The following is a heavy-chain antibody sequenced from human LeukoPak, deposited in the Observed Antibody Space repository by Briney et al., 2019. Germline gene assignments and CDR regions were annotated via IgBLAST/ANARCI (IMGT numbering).Heavy chain of an antibody. CDR2: IYHSGST. CDR1: GGSISSGGYY. D-gene: IGHD2/OR15-2a*01. V-gene: IGHV4-30-2*01. J-gene: IGHJ4*02. Sequence: SETLSLTCTVSGGSISSGGYYWSWIRQPPGKGLEWIGHIYHSGSTYYNPSLKSRVTISVDRSKNQFSLKLSSVTAADTAVYYCARDGVYGRSYFDYWGQGTLVTVSS. CDR3: ARDGVYGRSYFDY.